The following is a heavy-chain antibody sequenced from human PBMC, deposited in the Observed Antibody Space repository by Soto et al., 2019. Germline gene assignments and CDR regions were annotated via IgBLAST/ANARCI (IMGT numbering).Heavy chain of an antibody. D-gene: IGHD6-19*01. J-gene: IGHJ5*02. V-gene: IGHV3-23*01. CDR1: VFTFNNYG. Sequence: PGGSLRLSCASSVFTFNNYGMSCVRHSPGKWLDWVASTSGSGENTFYADSVKGRFTISRDNSKNNLYLQMNSLSPEDTAVYYCAKDRARYSSGRNNRFHPLGQGTLVNVS. CDR2: TSGSGENT. CDR3: AKDRARYSSGRNNRFHP.